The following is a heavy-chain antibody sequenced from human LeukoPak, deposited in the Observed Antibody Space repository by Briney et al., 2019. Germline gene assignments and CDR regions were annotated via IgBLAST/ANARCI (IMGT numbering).Heavy chain of an antibody. V-gene: IGHV3-33*01. D-gene: IGHD2/OR15-2a*01. CDR1: GFTFSSYG. CDR3: ARDRSMSGWYIDL. J-gene: IGHJ2*01. CDR2: IWYDGSNK. Sequence: PGRSLRLSGAASGFTFSSYGMHWVRQAPGKGLEWVAVIWYDGSNKYYPDSVQGRFTISRDNSKNTLYLQVNSLRAEDTAVYYCARDRSMSGWYIDLWGRGTLVTVSS.